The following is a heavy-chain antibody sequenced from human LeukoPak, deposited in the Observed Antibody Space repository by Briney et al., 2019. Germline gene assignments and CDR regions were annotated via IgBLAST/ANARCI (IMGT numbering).Heavy chain of an antibody. CDR2: ISAYNGNT. Sequence: ASVKVSCKASGYTFTSYDISWVRQAPGQGLEWMGWISAYNGNTNYAQKLQGRVTMTTDTSTSTAYMELRSLRSEDTAVYYCARSSIIAAAGPYYFDYWGQGTLVTVSS. J-gene: IGHJ4*02. V-gene: IGHV1-18*01. CDR1: GYTFTSYD. D-gene: IGHD6-13*01. CDR3: ARSSIIAAAGPYYFDY.